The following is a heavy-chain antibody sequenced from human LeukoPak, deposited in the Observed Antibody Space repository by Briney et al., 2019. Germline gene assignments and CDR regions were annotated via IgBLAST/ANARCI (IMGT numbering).Heavy chain of an antibody. D-gene: IGHD4-23*01. CDR3: GRDYGGKSGDFDY. CDR2: INTDGRTT. V-gene: IGHV3-74*01. CDR1: GFTFNNYC. Sequence: GGSLRLSCAASGFTFNNYCIHWVRQAPGKGLVWVSRINTDGRTTTYADSVKGRFTISRDNTKNTVHLQINSLRAEDTAVDYYGRDYGGKSGDFDYWGQGTLVTVSS. J-gene: IGHJ4*02.